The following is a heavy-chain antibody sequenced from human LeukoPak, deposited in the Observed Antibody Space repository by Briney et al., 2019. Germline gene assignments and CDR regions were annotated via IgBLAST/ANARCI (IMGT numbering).Heavy chain of an antibody. D-gene: IGHD3-10*01. Sequence: SVKVSCKASGGTFSSYAISWVRQAPGQGLEWMGRIIPIFGIAHYAQKFKGRVKITAGKSTSKAYMEMSSLRSEDTAVYYCAGSSGGLMVRGVMDVWGQGTTVTVSS. V-gene: IGHV1-69*04. CDR3: AGSSGGLMVRGVMDV. J-gene: IGHJ6*02. CDR2: IIPIFGIA. CDR1: GGTFSSYA.